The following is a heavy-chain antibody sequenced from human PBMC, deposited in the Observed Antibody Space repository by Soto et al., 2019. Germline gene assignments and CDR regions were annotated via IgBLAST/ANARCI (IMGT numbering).Heavy chain of an antibody. Sequence: PGGSLRLSCAASGFTFTSYGMHWVRHAPGKGLEWVAVIWYDGSNRFYADSVKGRFTISKDNSQNMLYLQMHSLRPEDTAVYYCTRDPYGGSRYYFDSWGQGTLVTVSS. CDR1: GFTFTSYG. V-gene: IGHV3-33*01. CDR2: IWYDGSNR. J-gene: IGHJ4*02. D-gene: IGHD1-26*01. CDR3: TRDPYGGSRYYFDS.